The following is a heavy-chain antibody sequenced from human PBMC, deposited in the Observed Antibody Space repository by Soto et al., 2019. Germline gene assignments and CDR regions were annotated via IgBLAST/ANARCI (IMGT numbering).Heavy chain of an antibody. V-gene: IGHV1-18*01. Sequence: QGQLVQSGGEVKKPGASVKVSCKTSGYTFSRYGISWVRRAPGQGLEWMGWISGYNGDTNYARKFQGRVTMTIDTSTTTAYMELRSLTSDDTAVYYCAKNGQPPYYYYGLDVWGQGTTVTVSS. CDR1: GYTFSRYG. CDR2: ISGYNGDT. D-gene: IGHD2-8*01. CDR3: AKNGQPPYYYYGLDV. J-gene: IGHJ6*02.